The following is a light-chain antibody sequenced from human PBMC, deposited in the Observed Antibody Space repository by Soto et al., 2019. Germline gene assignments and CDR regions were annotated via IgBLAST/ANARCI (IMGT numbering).Light chain of an antibody. V-gene: IGKV3-15*01. Sequence: EIVMTQSPVTLSVSPGEGATLSYRASQSVSGNLAWYQQKPGQAPRLLIYDASTRATGIPARFSGSGSGTEFTLTISGLQSEDFAVYYCQQYNNWPPGTFGQGTKVEIK. CDR2: DAS. CDR3: QQYNNWPPGT. CDR1: QSVSGN. J-gene: IGKJ1*01.